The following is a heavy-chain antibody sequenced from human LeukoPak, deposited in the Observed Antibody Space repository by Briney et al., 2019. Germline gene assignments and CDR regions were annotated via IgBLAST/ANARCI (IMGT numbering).Heavy chain of an antibody. CDR2: IKHDGSEK. CDR3: ARCGVPPYDAFDI. J-gene: IGHJ3*02. V-gene: IGHV3-7*01. CDR1: GFTFSNYW. D-gene: IGHD3-3*01. Sequence: PGGSLRLSCEASGFTFSNYWMSWVRQAPGKGLEWVASIKHDGSEKYFVDSVKGRFTISRDNAKNSLYLQMNSLRAEDTAVYYCARCGVPPYDAFDIWGQGTMVTVSS.